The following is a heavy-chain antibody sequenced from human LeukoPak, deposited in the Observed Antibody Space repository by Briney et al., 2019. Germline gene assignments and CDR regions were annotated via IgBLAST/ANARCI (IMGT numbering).Heavy chain of an antibody. Sequence: ASVNVSCKASGYTFTSYAMNWVRQAPGQGLEWMGWINTNTGNPTYAQGFTGRFVFSLDTSVSTAYLQISSLKAEDTAVYYCASRLYYDILTGYYGSYDAFDIWGQGTMVTVSS. CDR1: GYTFTSYA. D-gene: IGHD3-9*01. V-gene: IGHV7-4-1*02. CDR3: ASRLYYDILTGYYGSYDAFDI. J-gene: IGHJ3*02. CDR2: INTNTGNP.